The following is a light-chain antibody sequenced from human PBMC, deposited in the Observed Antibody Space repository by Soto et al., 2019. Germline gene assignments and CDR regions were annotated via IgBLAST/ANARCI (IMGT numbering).Light chain of an antibody. J-gene: IGKJ4*01. CDR2: GAS. CDR1: QSVSSN. Sequence: IVLTQSPGTLSVSPGERATLSCRASQSVSSNLAWYQQKPGQAPRLLIYGASTRAPGIPVRFSGSGSGTEFTLTITSLQSEDFAVYYCQEYNDWRPITFGGGTKVDIK. CDR3: QEYNDWRPIT. V-gene: IGKV3-15*01.